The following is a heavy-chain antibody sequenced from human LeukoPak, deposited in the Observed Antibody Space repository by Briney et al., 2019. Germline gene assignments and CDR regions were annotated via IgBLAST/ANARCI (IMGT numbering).Heavy chain of an antibody. V-gene: IGHV3-9*01. CDR2: ISWNTANV. J-gene: IGHJ5*02. Sequence: GGSLRLSCAASGFRFADYAMHWVRQAPGKGLEWVSGISWNTANVGYAESVKGRFTISRDNARSSLYLQMNSLRVEDTALYYCAKAPGVTTGWFDPWGQGTLVTVSS. CDR1: GFRFADYA. CDR3: AKAPGVTTGWFDP. D-gene: IGHD4-17*01.